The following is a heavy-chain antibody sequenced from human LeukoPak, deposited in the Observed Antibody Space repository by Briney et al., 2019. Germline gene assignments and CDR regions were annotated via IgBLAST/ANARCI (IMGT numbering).Heavy chain of an antibody. J-gene: IGHJ4*02. Sequence: EASVKVSCKASGYTFTGYYMHWVRQAPGQGLEWMGWINPNSGGTNYAQKFQGRVTMTRDTSISTAYMELSRLRSDDTAVYYCARDYDILTGYSDDFDYWGQGTLVTVSS. CDR3: ARDYDILTGYSDDFDY. V-gene: IGHV1-2*02. D-gene: IGHD3-9*01. CDR1: GYTFTGYY. CDR2: INPNSGGT.